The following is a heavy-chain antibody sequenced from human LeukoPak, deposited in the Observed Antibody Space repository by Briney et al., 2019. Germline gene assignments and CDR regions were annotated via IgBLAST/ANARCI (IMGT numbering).Heavy chain of an antibody. V-gene: IGHV1-69*05. D-gene: IGHD4-23*01. J-gene: IGHJ2*01. Sequence: SVKVSCKASGGTFTSHSINWVRQAPGQGLEWVGGLIPGVTSANYAQRFEDTVRITTDESKTTVYLDLSSPTSEDTAVYYCAKAVVTTTNWYFDFWGQGTLVTVSS. CDR1: GGTFTSHS. CDR3: AKAVVTTTNWYFDF. CDR2: LIPGVTSA.